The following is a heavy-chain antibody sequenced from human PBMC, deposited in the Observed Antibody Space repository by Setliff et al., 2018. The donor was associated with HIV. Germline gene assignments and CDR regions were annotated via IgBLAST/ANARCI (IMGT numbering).Heavy chain of an antibody. J-gene: IGHJ6*02. D-gene: IGHD3-3*01. CDR2: ISSSSSTI. V-gene: IGHV3-48*01. CDR3: ARSVRPIYYHFDLGV. CDR1: GFTFSSYA. Sequence: GGSLRLSCAASGFTFSSYAMSWVHQAPGKGLEWVSCISSSSSTIYYADSVKGRFTISRDNAKNSLYLQMNSLRAEDTAVYYCARSVRPIYYHFDLGVWGQGTTVTVSS.